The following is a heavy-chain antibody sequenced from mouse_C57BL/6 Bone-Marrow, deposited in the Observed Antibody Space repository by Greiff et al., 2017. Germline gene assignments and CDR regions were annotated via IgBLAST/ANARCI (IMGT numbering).Heavy chain of an antibody. J-gene: IGHJ4*01. CDR2: MHPNGGSP. CDR3: ARSYDYDDYTMDY. CDR1: GYTFTNYW. V-gene: IGHV1-64*01. D-gene: IGHD2-4*01. Sequence: QVQLQQPGAELVKPGASVKLSCKASGYTFTNYWMHWVKQRPGQGLEWIGMMHPNGGSPDYNEKFKSEATLSVDKSSRTAYVELSSLTSEDSAVDYCARSYDYDDYTMDYGGQGTSVTVSS.